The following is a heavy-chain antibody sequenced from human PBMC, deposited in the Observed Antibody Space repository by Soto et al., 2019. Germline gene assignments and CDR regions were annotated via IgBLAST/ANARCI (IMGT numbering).Heavy chain of an antibody. Sequence: QVQLVESGGGVVQPGTSLRLSCVASGFTFSNYAMHWVRQVPGKGLEWVAVISDDGNNKDYADSVKGRFTISRDNSKNTVYLQMSSLRPEDTARYYCAGGLVVVISKDWFDPWGRGILVTVSS. D-gene: IGHD3-22*01. V-gene: IGHV3-30-3*01. CDR1: GFTFSNYA. CDR2: ISDDGNNK. CDR3: AGGLVVVISKDWFDP. J-gene: IGHJ5*02.